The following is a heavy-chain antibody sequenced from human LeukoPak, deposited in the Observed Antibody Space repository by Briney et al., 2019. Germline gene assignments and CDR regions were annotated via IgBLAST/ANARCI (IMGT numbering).Heavy chain of an antibody. CDR2: IYYIGIT. V-gene: IGHV4-59*01. CDR3: ARESFQAFDI. Sequence: SETLSLTCTVSGGSISSYYWSWIRQPPGKGLEYIGYIYYIGITNYNPSLKSRVTISVDTSKNQFSLELSSVTAADTAIYYCARESFQAFDIWGQGTLVTVSS. CDR1: GGSISSYY. J-gene: IGHJ3*02. D-gene: IGHD1-26*01.